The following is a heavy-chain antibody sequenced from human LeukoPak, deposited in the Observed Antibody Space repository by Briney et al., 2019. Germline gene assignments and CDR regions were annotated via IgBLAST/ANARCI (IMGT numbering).Heavy chain of an antibody. CDR3: ARTYCDSITCYRFDN. J-gene: IGHJ4*02. CDR1: GGSISSSSYY. CDR2: IHTSGST. Sequence: NPSETLSLTCTVSGGSISSSSYYWNWIRQPAGKGLEWIGRIHTSGSTDYNPSLKSRVTISLDTSENQFSLELKSVTAADAAVYYCARTYCDSITCYRFDNWGQGILITVSS. D-gene: IGHD2/OR15-2a*01. V-gene: IGHV4-61*02.